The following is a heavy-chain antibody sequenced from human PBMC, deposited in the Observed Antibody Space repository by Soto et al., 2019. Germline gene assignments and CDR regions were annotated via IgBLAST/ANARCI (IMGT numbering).Heavy chain of an antibody. V-gene: IGHV4-59*01. CDR2: IYYSGST. J-gene: IGHJ4*02. CDR3: ARDKHTSGFYALDY. Sequence: PSETLSPTCTVSCGSTSSYYWSWIRQPPGKGLEWIGYIYYSGSTNYNPSLKSRVTISLDTSKNQFSLKLSSVTAADTAVYYCARDKHTSGFYALDYWGQGTLVTVSS. D-gene: IGHD3-22*01. CDR1: CGSTSSYY.